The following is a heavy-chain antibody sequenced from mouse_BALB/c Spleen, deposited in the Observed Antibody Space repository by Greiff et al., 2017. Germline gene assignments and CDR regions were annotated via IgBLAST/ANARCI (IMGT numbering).Heavy chain of an antibody. J-gene: IGHJ4*01. CDR1: GFSLTSYG. V-gene: IGHV2-9*02. CDR3: ARDRLYYYYAMDY. D-gene: IGHD2-1*01. Sequence: QVQLKESGPGLVAPSQSLSITCTVSGFSLTSYGVHWVRQPPGKGLEWLGVIWAGGSTNYNSALMSRRSISKDNSKSQVFLKMNSLQTDDTAMYYYARDRLYYYYAMDYWGQGTSVTVSS. CDR2: IWAGGST.